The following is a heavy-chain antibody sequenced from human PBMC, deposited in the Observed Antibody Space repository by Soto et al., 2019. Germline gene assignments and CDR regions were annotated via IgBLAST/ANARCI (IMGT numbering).Heavy chain of an antibody. CDR2: INPSGGST. V-gene: IGHV1-46*03. D-gene: IGHD3-9*01. CDR3: ARARREYDILTGYGLFDY. J-gene: IGHJ4*02. CDR1: GYTFTSYY. Sequence: GASVKVSCKASGYTFTSYYMHWVRQAPGQGLEWMGIINPSGGSTSYAQKFQGRVTMTRDTSTSTVYMELSSLRSEDTAVYYCARARREYDILTGYGLFDYWGQGTLVTVSS.